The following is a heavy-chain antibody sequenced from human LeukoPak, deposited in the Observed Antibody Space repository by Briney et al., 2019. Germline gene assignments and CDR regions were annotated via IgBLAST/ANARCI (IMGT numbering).Heavy chain of an antibody. Sequence: SETLSLTCTVSGGSINSYYWSWIRQPPGKGLEWIGYIYHRGSTNYNPSLKSRVTISVDTSKNQFSLKLSSVTAADTAVYYCAKGHATVVTPYDYWGQGTLVTVSS. CDR1: GGSINSYY. CDR2: IYHRGST. CDR3: AKGHATVVTPYDY. V-gene: IGHV4-59*12. J-gene: IGHJ4*02. D-gene: IGHD4-23*01.